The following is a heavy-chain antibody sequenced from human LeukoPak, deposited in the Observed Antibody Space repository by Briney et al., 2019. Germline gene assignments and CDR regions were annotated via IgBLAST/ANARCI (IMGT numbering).Heavy chain of an antibody. D-gene: IGHD6-13*01. J-gene: IGHJ6*02. CDR2: INPSGGST. CDR1: GYTFTSYY. CDR3: ARDRSDSSSWVYGMDV. V-gene: IGHV1-46*01. Sequence: ASVKVSCKASGYTFTSYYMHRVRQAPGQGLEWMGIINPSGGSTSYAQKFQGRVTMTRDTSTSTVYMELSSLRSEDTAVYYCARDRSDSSSWVYGMDVWGQGTTVTVSS.